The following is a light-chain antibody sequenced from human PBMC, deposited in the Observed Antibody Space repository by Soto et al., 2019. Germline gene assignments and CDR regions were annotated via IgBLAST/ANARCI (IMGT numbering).Light chain of an antibody. V-gene: IGKV2-28*01. CDR1: QSLLHSNGYNY. J-gene: IGKJ2*01. CDR3: MQALQTHT. Sequence: DIVMTQSPLSLPVTPGEPASISCRSSQSLLHSNGYNYLDWYLQKPGQSPQLLIYLGSNRASGVPDRFSASGSGTDFTLKISRVEAEDVGVYYCMQALQTHTFGQGTKVDIK. CDR2: LGS.